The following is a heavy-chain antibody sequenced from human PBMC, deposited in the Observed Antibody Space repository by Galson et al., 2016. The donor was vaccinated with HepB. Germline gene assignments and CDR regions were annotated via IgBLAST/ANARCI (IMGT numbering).Heavy chain of an antibody. CDR2: INGTGTVI. D-gene: IGHD2-8*01. J-gene: IGHJ6*02. CDR3: AKPLSNDILRGSGLHV. Sequence: SLRLSCAASGFTFINYAMNWVRQAPGKGLEWVSSINGTGTVIYYADSVRGRFTISRDNSKNTLYLHMSSLSPEDTAVYFCAKPLSNDILRGSGLHVWGRGTTVTVSS. CDR1: GFTFINYA. V-gene: IGHV3-23*01.